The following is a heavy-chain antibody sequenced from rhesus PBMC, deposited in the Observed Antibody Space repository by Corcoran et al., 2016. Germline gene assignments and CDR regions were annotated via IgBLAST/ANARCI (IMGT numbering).Heavy chain of an antibody. J-gene: IGHJ6*01. CDR3: AKDAYSSGYGLDA. D-gene: IGHD6-37*01. CDR2: IDSRGRT. Sequence: QVQLQESGPGLVKPSETLSLTCAVSGGSISSSYWSWIRQAPGKGLEWVGGIDSRGRTYSNPAHKGRVTMSSDTSKNQVSLKLSSGTAADTAVYDCAKDAYSSGYGLDAWGQGVVVTVSS. CDR1: GGSISSSY. V-gene: IGHV4-147*01.